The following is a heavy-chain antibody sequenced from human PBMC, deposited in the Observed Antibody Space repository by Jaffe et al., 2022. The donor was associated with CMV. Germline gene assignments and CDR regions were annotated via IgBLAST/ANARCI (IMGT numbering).Heavy chain of an antibody. D-gene: IGHD2-2*01. CDR3: ARLMTVVVPAATRWGYMDV. CDR1: GGSISSYY. Sequence: QVQLQESGPGLVKPSETLSLTCTVSGGSISSYYWSWIRQPPGKGLEWIGYIYYSGSTNYNPSLKSRVTISVDTSKNQFSLKLSSVTAADTAVYYCARLMTVVVPAATRWGYMDVWGKGTTVTVSS. J-gene: IGHJ6*03. CDR2: IYYSGST. V-gene: IGHV4-59*01.